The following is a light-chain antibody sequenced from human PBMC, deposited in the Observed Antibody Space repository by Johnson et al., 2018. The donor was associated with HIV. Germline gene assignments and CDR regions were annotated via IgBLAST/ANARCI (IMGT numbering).Light chain of an antibody. V-gene: IGLV1-51*01. J-gene: IGLJ1*01. CDR3: GTWDSSLSAYV. Sequence: VLTQPPSVSAAPGQKVTISCSGSSSNIGNNYVSWYQQLPGTAPRIVTYDNNKRPSGIPDRFSGSKSGTSATLGITGLQTGDEADYYCGTWDSSLSAYVFGTGTKVTVL. CDR1: SSNIGNNY. CDR2: DNN.